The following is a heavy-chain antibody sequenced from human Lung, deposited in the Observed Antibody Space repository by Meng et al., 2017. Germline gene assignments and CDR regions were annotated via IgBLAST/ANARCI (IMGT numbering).Heavy chain of an antibody. Sequence: VQLFESGVEVTKPGASVKVPCKPSGYTFPDYYIHWVRQAPGQGLEWMGRIDPKNGDTHYAQKFQGRVTMTGDTSISTAYMDLSGLRSDDTAVYYCARDEDISAAGKLFGDYWGQGTLVTVSS. CDR3: ARDEDISAAGKLFGDY. CDR2: IDPKNGDT. V-gene: IGHV1-2*06. J-gene: IGHJ4*02. D-gene: IGHD6-13*01. CDR1: GYTFPDYY.